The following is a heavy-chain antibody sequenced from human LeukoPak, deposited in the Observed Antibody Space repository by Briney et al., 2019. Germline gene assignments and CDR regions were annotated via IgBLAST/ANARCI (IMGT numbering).Heavy chain of an antibody. V-gene: IGHV3-30*02. Sequence: GGSLRLSCAASGFTFSNYGIHWVRQAPGRGLEWVTFIQTDGNTKYYADSVRGRFTISRDNSKNTVSLQMNSLRAEDTAVYYCAREESSLVLGGLAYWGQGTLVTVSS. J-gene: IGHJ4*02. CDR2: IQTDGNTK. D-gene: IGHD6-13*01. CDR3: AREESSLVLGGLAY. CDR1: GFTFSNYG.